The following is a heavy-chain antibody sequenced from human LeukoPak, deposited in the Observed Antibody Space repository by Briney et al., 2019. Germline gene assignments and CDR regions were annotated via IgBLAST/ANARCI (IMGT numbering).Heavy chain of an antibody. V-gene: IGHV1-2*02. CDR3: ARVVGYGDYPFDN. CDR1: GYTFSGHY. D-gene: IGHD4-17*01. J-gene: IGHJ4*02. CDR2: IYPNSGGT. Sequence: ASVKVSCKASGYTFSGHYMHWVRQAPGQGLEWMGWIYPNSGGTNYAQKLQGRVTMTRDTSISTAYMELRRLRYDDTAVYYCARVVGYGDYPFDNWGQGTLVTVSS.